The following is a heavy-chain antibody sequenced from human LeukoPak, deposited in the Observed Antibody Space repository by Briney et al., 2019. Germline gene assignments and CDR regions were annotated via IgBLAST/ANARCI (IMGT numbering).Heavy chain of an antibody. Sequence: PSETLSLTCAVSGGSISSGGYSWSWIRQPSGKGLEWIGYIYHSGSTYYNPSLKSRVTISVDRSKNQFSLKLSSVTAADTAVYYCARGTVTHFDYWGQGTLVTVSS. CDR2: IYHSGST. CDR3: ARGTVTHFDY. V-gene: IGHV4-30-2*01. J-gene: IGHJ4*02. D-gene: IGHD4-17*01. CDR1: GGSISSGGYS.